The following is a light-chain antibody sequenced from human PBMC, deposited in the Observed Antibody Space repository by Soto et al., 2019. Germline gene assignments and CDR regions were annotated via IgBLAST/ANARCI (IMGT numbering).Light chain of an antibody. CDR2: EVT. J-gene: IGLJ1*01. CDR3: SAKRDSSTLFV. Sequence: QSALTQPASVSGSPGQSITISCTGTSSDVGAYNYVSWYQHHPGKGPKLLIYEVTNRPSGVSDRFSGSNSGNTASLTISGHQPEDEDDYYWSAKRDSSTLFVFGTGTKPTGL. CDR1: SSDVGAYNY. V-gene: IGLV2-14*01.